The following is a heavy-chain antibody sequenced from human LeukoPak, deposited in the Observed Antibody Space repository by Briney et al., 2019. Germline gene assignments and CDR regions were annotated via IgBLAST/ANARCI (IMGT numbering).Heavy chain of an antibody. Sequence: PGGSLRLSCAASGLTFSSYAMNWVRQAPGRGLEWVSAISESGDRTYFADSVKGRFTISRDNSKNTLYLQINNLRAEDTAVYYCARRGYSYGYGFDYWGQGTLVTVSS. D-gene: IGHD5-18*01. J-gene: IGHJ4*02. CDR3: ARRGYSYGYGFDY. V-gene: IGHV3-23*01. CDR1: GLTFSSYA. CDR2: ISESGDRT.